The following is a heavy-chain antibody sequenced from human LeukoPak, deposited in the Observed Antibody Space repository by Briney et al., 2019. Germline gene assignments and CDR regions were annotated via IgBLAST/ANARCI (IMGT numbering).Heavy chain of an antibody. V-gene: IGHV1-46*03. CDR2: INPSGGST. J-gene: IGHJ4*02. Sequence: ASVKVSCKASGYTFTSYYMHWVRQAPGQGLEWMGIINPSGGSTSYAQKFQGRVTMTRDTSTSTVYMELSSLRSEDTAVYYCARARWDIVAVPAAISFDYWGQGTQVTVSS. CDR1: GYTFTSYY. CDR3: ARARWDIVAVPAAISFDY. D-gene: IGHD2-2*02.